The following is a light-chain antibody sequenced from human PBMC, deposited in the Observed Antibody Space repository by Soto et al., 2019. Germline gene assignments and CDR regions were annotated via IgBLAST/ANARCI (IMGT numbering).Light chain of an antibody. CDR1: SSNIGAGYD. CDR2: GNS. Sequence: QSVLTQPPSVSGAPGQRVTISCTGSSSNIGAGYDVQWYQQLPGAAPKLLIFGNSNRPSGVPDRCSGSRSGTSASLAITGLQAEDEADQFCQSYDISLSVSVIFGGGTKVTVL. V-gene: IGLV1-40*01. J-gene: IGLJ2*01. CDR3: QSYDISLSVSVI.